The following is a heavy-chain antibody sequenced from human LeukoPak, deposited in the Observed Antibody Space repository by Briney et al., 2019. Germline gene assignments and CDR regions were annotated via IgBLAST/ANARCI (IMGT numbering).Heavy chain of an antibody. Sequence: PSETLSLTCTVSGGSISSYYWSWIRRPPGKGLEWIGYIYYSGSTNYNPSLKSRVTISVDTSKNQFSLKLSSVTAADTAVYYCARDLRSWFDPWGQGTLVTVSS. J-gene: IGHJ5*02. V-gene: IGHV4-59*01. CDR1: GGSISSYY. CDR2: IYYSGST. CDR3: ARDLRSWFDP.